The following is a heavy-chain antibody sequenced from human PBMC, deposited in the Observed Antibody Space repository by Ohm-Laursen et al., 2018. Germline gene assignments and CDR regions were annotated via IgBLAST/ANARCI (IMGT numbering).Heavy chain of an antibody. J-gene: IGHJ2*01. Sequence: EASVKVSCKASGYTFTSYYMHWVRQAPGQGLEWMGIINPSGGSTSYAQKFQGRVTMTRDTSTSTVYMELSSLRSEDTAVYYCARVWSGDGYNYGTSDWYFDLWGRGTLVTVSS. CDR1: GYTFTSYY. CDR2: INPSGGST. CDR3: ARVWSGDGYNYGTSDWYFDL. V-gene: IGHV1-46*01. D-gene: IGHD5-24*01.